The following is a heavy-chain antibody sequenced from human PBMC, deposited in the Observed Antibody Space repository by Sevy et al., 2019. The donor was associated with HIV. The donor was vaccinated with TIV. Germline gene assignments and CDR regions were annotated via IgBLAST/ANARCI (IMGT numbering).Heavy chain of an antibody. CDR1: GFIFSNYA. V-gene: IGHV3-30*02. J-gene: IGHJ6*02. CDR3: AKVRYCSSASCHSSAADRAFYYSYYGVDV. Sequence: GGSLRLSCAASGFIFSNYAMHWVRQAPGQGLEWLAFIRYDGSNKHYADSVKGRFTISRDNSKNPLYLQMNSLRTEETAVYYCAKVRYCSSASCHSSAADRAFYYSYYGVDVWGQGTTVTVSS. D-gene: IGHD2-2*01. CDR2: IRYDGSNK.